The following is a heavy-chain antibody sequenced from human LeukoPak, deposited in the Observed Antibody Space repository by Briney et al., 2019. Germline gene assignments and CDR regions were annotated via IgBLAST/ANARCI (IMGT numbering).Heavy chain of an antibody. CDR2: IDPGDSYT. Sequence: GESLRISCKGSGYSFTSYWITWVRQMPGKGLEWMGRIDPGDSYTIYNPSFQGHVTIPTDKSIRTAYLQWSSLAASDTAMYYCARRGYSYAYDYWGQGTLVTVSS. D-gene: IGHD5-18*01. J-gene: IGHJ4*02. CDR1: GYSFTSYW. CDR3: ARRGYSYAYDY. V-gene: IGHV5-10-1*01.